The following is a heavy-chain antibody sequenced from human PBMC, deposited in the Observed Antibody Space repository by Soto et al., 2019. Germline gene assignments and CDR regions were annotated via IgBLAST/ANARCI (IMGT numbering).Heavy chain of an antibody. J-gene: IGHJ4*02. D-gene: IGHD6-19*01. CDR2: IFYSGST. CDR1: GGSISSSSYK. CDR3: ARYAAVAGILDY. Sequence: QLQLQESGPGLVKPSETLSLTCTVSGGSISSSSYKWGWIRQPPGKSLEWIGNIFYSGSTYYNPSLKSRVXLXVXXSKNQCSLTLSSVTAADTAVYYCARYAAVAGILDYWGQGTLVTVSS. V-gene: IGHV4-39*01.